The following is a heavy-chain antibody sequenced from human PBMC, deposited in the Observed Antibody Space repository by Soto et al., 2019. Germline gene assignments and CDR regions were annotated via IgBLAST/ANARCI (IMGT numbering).Heavy chain of an antibody. CDR2: MYYSCRT. CDR3: ARHGNTVTTGYYYGMDV. D-gene: IGHD4-17*01. V-gene: IGHV4-39*01. J-gene: IGHJ6*02. CDR1: GASISSSNYY. Sequence: LSLTCTVSGASISSSNYYWGWMRQRPGRGLEWIGTMYYSCRTYYNPSLKSRVTTSVDTSKNQFSLKLSAVTATDTAVYYCARHGNTVTTGYYYGMDVWGQGTTVTVSS.